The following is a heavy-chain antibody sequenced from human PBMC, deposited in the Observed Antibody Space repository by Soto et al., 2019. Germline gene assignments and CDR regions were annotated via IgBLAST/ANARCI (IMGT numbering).Heavy chain of an antibody. J-gene: IGHJ6*04. CDR1: GFTVSSKY. CDR3: TRDDGHCSGGSCYGVPMDV. D-gene: IGHD2-15*01. V-gene: IGHV3-66*01. Sequence: EVQLVESGGGLVQPGGSLRLSCAASGFTVSSKYMSWVRQAPGKGLEWVSLIQSGGSTYYAGSVKGRFTISRDNSENTRFLQMNRLSVEDAAVYCCTRDDGHCSGGSCYGVPMDVLGKGTTVTVSA. CDR2: IQSGGST.